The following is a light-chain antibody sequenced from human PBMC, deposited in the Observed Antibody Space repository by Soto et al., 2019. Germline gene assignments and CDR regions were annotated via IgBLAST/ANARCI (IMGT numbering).Light chain of an antibody. V-gene: IGKV1-5*01. CDR3: QQYNSILGT. CDR1: QSIGSW. Sequence: GDRVTITCRASQSIGSWLAWYQQKPGKAPKLLIYDASSLESGVPSRFSGSGSGTEFTLTISSLQPDDFATYYCQQYNSILGTFGQGTKVDIK. CDR2: DAS. J-gene: IGKJ1*01.